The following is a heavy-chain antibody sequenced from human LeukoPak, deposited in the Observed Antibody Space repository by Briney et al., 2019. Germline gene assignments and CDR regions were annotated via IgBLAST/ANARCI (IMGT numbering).Heavy chain of an antibody. Sequence: SETLSLTCTVSGGSISSGDYYWRWVRQPPGKGREWIGYIYYSGSTYYNPSLKSRVTISVDTSKNQFALKLSSVTAADTAVYSCARDGRRPRPSFDYWGQGTLVTVSS. CDR3: ARDGRRPRPSFDY. V-gene: IGHV4-30-4*01. D-gene: IGHD6-25*01. CDR1: GGSISSGDYY. CDR2: IYYSGST. J-gene: IGHJ4*02.